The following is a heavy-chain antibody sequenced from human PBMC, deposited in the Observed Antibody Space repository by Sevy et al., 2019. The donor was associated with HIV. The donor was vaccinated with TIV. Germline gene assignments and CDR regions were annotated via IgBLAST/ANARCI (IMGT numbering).Heavy chain of an antibody. CDR2: VSYDGTDK. CDR1: GFTFSSYA. CDR3: ARDLGYDYVWGSYRLLY. J-gene: IGHJ4*02. D-gene: IGHD3-16*02. V-gene: IGHV3-30-3*01. Sequence: GGSLRLSCAASGFTFSSYAMHWVRQAPGKGLEWVAVVSYDGTDKFHADSVKGRFTISRENSKNTLDLQMNSLRAEDTAVYYCARDLGYDYVWGSYRLLYWGQGTLVTVSS.